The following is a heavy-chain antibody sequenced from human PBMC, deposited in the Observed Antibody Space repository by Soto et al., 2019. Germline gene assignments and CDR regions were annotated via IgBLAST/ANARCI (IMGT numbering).Heavy chain of an antibody. J-gene: IGHJ4*02. CDR1: GFTFSSFA. D-gene: IGHD2-8*01. Sequence: EVQLLESGGGLVQPGGSLRLSCAASGFTFSSFAMRWVRQGPGRGLDCVSTISGSGGSTYYADSVRGRFTISRDNSKRTLYLQMNSLRAEDTAVYYCAKASAECTNGVCYAIDYWGQGTLVTVSS. CDR2: ISGSGGST. CDR3: AKASAECTNGVCYAIDY. V-gene: IGHV3-23*01.